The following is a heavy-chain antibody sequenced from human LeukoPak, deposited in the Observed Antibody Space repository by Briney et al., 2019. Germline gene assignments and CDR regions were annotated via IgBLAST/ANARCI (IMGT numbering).Heavy chain of an antibody. CDR3: ARDRYYDFWSGYYSYYYYYGMDV. CDR2: ISSSSSYI. J-gene: IGHJ6*02. V-gene: IGHV3-21*01. CDR1: GFTFSSYS. Sequence: GGSLRLSCAASGFTFSSYSMNWGRQAPGKGLEWVSSISSSSSYIYYADSVKGRFTISRDSAKNSLYLQMNSLRAEDTAVYYCARDRYYDFWSGYYSYYYYYGMDVWGQGTTVTVSS. D-gene: IGHD3-3*01.